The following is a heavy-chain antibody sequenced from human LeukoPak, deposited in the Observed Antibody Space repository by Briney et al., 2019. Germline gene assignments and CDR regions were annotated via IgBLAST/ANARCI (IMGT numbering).Heavy chain of an antibody. CDR2: IIPIFGTA. CDR3: ASTVRRGNRPFDY. V-gene: IGHV1-69*13. D-gene: IGHD1-14*01. Sequence: ASVKVSCKASGGTFSSYAISWVRQAPGQGLEWMGGIIPIFGTANYAQKFQGRVTITADESTSTAYMELSSLRSEDTAVYYCASTVRRGNRPFDYWGQGTLVTVSS. J-gene: IGHJ4*02. CDR1: GGTFSSYA.